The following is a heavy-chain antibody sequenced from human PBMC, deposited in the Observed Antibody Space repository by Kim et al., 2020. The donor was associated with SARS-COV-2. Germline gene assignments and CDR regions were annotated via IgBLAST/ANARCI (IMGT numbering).Heavy chain of an antibody. J-gene: IGHJ5*02. V-gene: IGHV4-61*01. Sequence: SETLSLTCTVSGGSVSSGSYYWSWIRQPPGKGLEWIGYIYYSGSTNYNPSLKSRVTISVDTSKNQFSLKLSSVTAADTAVYYCARYRTGYYDSSGYYEGGSVWFDPWGQGTLVTVSS. CDR1: GGSVSSGSYY. CDR2: IYYSGST. CDR3: ARYRTGYYDSSGYYEGGSVWFDP. D-gene: IGHD3-22*01.